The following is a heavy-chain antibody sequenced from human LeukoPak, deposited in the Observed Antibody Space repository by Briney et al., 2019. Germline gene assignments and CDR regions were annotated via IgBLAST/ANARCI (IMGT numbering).Heavy chain of an antibody. Sequence: GGSLRLSCAASGFTFSSYAMSWVRQAPGKGLAWVSTISGGSGSTYCADSVKGRFTISRDNSKSTLYLQMNSLRDEDTAVYYCAKHRFESGGYHSTDWGQGTLVTVSS. J-gene: IGHJ4*02. CDR1: GFTFSSYA. V-gene: IGHV3-23*01. D-gene: IGHD3-22*01. CDR2: ISGGSGST. CDR3: AKHRFESGGYHSTD.